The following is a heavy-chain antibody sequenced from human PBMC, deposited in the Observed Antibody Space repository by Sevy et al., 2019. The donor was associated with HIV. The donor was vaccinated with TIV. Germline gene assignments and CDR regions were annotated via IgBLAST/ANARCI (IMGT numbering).Heavy chain of an antibody. Sequence: SETLSLTCTVSGGSISSYYWSWIRQPPGKGLEWIGYIYYSGSTNYNPSLKSRVTISVDTSKNQFSLKLSSVTAADTAVYYCARSLLWFGSWGGMDVWGQWTTVTVSS. D-gene: IGHD3-10*01. CDR1: GGSISSYY. V-gene: IGHV4-59*01. CDR3: ARSLLWFGSWGGMDV. J-gene: IGHJ6*02. CDR2: IYYSGST.